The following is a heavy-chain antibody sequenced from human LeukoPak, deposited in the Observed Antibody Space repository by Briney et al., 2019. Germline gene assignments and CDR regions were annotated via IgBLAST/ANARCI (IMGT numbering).Heavy chain of an antibody. J-gene: IGHJ4*02. CDR3: ARHSSIRSPFVY. D-gene: IGHD6-19*01. V-gene: IGHV4-39*01. CDR2: IYYSGST. CDR1: GGSIGSSSYY. Sequence: PSETLSLTCTVSGGSIGSSSYYWGWIRQPPGKGLEWIGSIYYSGSTYYNPSLKSPVTISVATSKNQFSLKLSSVTAADTAVYYCARHSSIRSPFVYWGQGTRVTVSS.